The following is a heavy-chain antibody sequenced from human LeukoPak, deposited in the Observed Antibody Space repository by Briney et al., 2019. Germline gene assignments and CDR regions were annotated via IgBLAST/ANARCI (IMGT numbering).Heavy chain of an antibody. J-gene: IGHJ3*02. D-gene: IGHD6-13*01. Sequence: ASVKVSCKASGYTFTAYYIHWVRQAPGQGLEWMGWINPNSGGTNYAQKFQGRVTMTRDTSISTAYMELSRLRSDDTAVYYCARRGYSKPRGAFDIWGQGTMVTVSS. CDR3: ARRGYSKPRGAFDI. V-gene: IGHV1-2*02. CDR2: INPNSGGT. CDR1: GYTFTAYY.